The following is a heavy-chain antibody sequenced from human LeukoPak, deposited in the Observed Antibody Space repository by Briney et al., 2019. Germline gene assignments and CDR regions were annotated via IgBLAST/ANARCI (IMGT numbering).Heavy chain of an antibody. D-gene: IGHD5/OR15-5a*01. V-gene: IGHV1-69*05. CDR1: GGTFSSYA. CDR3: ARGWRVYAFDP. J-gene: IGHJ5*02. CDR2: IIPIFGTA. Sequence: SVKVSCKASGGTFSSYAISWVRQAPGQGLEWMGGIIPIFGTANYAQKFQGRVTMTRNTSISTAYMELSSLRSEDTAVYYCARGWRVYAFDPWGQGTLVTVSS.